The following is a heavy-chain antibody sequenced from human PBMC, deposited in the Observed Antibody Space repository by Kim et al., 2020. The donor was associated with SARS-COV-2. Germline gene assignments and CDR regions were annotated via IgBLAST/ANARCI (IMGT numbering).Heavy chain of an antibody. D-gene: IGHD1-1*01. CDR3: ARDRTAFDY. V-gene: IGHV3-48*03. J-gene: IGHJ4*02. CDR1: GLTFSTTE. Sequence: GGSLRLSFAVSGLTFSTTEMHWVRQAPGKGLEWIAYISRSGSAIVYADSVKGRFTISRDEAKNSIFLQMNSLRDEDTAVYYCARDRTAFDYWGQGTLVTVSS. CDR2: ISRSGSAI.